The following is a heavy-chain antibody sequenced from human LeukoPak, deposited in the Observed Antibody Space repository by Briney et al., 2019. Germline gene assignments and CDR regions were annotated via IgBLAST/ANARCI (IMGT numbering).Heavy chain of an antibody. CDR1: GFTVSSNY. J-gene: IGHJ4*02. CDR2: IYSGGST. V-gene: IGHV3-66*01. Sequence: GGSLRLSCAASGFTVSSNYMSWVRQAPGKGLEWVSVIYSGGSTYYADSVNGRFTISRDNSKNTLSLQMNSLRAEDTAVYYCAREPLWFGELFFDYWGQGTLVTVSS. CDR3: AREPLWFGELFFDY. D-gene: IGHD3-10*01.